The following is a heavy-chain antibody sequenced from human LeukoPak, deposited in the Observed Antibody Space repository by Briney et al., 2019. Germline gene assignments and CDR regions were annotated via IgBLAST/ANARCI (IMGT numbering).Heavy chain of an antibody. V-gene: IGHV1-8*01. CDR2: MNPNSGNT. CDR1: GYTFTSYD. Sequence: ASVKCSCKASGYTFTSYDINWGRQATGQGLEWMGWMNPNSGNTGYAQKFQGRVTMTRNTSISTASMELSSLRSAHTAVYDCAGGPGIGYWAEEATAFDIWGQGTMVPVSS. J-gene: IGHJ3*02. CDR3: AGGPGIGYWAEEATAFDI. D-gene: IGHD2-15*01.